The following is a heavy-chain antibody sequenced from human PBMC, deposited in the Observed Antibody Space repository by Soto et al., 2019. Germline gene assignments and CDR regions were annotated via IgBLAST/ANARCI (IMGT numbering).Heavy chain of an antibody. CDR1: GFTFSSYG. D-gene: IGHD3-10*01. J-gene: IGHJ4*02. CDR3: AREMTKLRLWFGEISY. V-gene: IGHV3-33*01. Sequence: GGSLRLSCAASGFTFSSYGMHWVRQAPGKGLEWVAVIWYDGSNKYYADSVKGRFTISRDNSKNTLYLQMNSLRAEDTAVYYCAREMTKLRLWFGEISYWGQGTLVTVSS. CDR2: IWYDGSNK.